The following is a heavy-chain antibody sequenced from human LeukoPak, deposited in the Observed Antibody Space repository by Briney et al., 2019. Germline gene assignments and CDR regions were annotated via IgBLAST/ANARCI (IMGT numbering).Heavy chain of an antibody. CDR3: ARDLGYCTNGVCHTRFDY. CDR2: IGTAADT. Sequence: GGSLRLSCAASGFTFSNYDMHWVRHATGKGLEWVSSIGTAADTFYPGSVKGRFTISRENDKNSVYLQMNSLRVDDTAVYYCARDLGYCTNGVCHTRFDYWGQGTLVAVSS. CDR1: GFTFSNYD. V-gene: IGHV3-13*01. D-gene: IGHD2-8*01. J-gene: IGHJ4*02.